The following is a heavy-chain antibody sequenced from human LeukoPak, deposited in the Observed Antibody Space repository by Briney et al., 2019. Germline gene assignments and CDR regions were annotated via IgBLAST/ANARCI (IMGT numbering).Heavy chain of an antibody. CDR1: GLTFSSYA. V-gene: IGHV3-23*01. Sequence: PGGSLRLSCAASGLTFSSYALAWVRQAPGKGLEWVSAISGSGGTTYYADSVKGHFTIPRDNSKNTLYLQMNSLRAEDTAVYYCAKNFYGDYNFFFDYWGQGTLVTVSS. D-gene: IGHD4-17*01. CDR2: ISGSGGTT. CDR3: AKNFYGDYNFFFDY. J-gene: IGHJ4*02.